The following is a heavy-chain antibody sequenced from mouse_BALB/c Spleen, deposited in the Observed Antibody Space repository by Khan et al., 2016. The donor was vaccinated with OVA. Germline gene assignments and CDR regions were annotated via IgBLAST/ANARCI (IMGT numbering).Heavy chain of an antibody. CDR2: ISGGGST. V-gene: IGHV5-6-5*01. CDR3: VRYGRSFFDY. CDR1: GFTFSSYA. J-gene: IGHJ2*01. D-gene: IGHD1-1*01. Sequence: EVHLVESGGGLVKPGGSLRFSCVASGFTFSSYAMSWVRQTPEKRLEWVASISGGGSTYYPDSLKGRFTISRDNARNILYLQMNSLRSEDTAMYYCVRYGRSFFDYWGQGTTLTVSS.